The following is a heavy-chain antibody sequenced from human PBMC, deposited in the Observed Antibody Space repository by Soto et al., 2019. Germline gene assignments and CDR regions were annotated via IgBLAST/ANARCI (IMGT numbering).Heavy chain of an antibody. CDR2: IYYSGST. J-gene: IGHJ4*02. V-gene: IGHV4-59*08. Sequence: SETLSLTCTVSGGSISSYYWSWIRQPPGKGLEWIGYIYYSGSTNYNPSLKSRVTISVDTSKNQFSLKLSSVTAADTAVYYCARLPSRDILPGYHYYFDYWGQAPLVTVS. D-gene: IGHD3-9*01. CDR3: ARLPSRDILPGYHYYFDY. CDR1: GGSISSYY.